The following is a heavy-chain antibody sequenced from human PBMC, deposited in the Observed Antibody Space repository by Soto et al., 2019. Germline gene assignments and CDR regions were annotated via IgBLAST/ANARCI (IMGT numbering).Heavy chain of an antibody. CDR3: ARDPGSGSYYQGSIDY. V-gene: IGHV3-21*01. CDR1: GFTFSSYS. Sequence: EVQLVESGGGLVKPGGSLRLSCAASGFTFSSYSMNWVRQAPGKGLEWVSSISSSSSYIYYADSVKGRFTISRDNAKNSLYLQMNSLRAEDTAVYYCARDPGSGSYYQGSIDYWGQGTLVTVSS. J-gene: IGHJ4*02. CDR2: ISSSSSYI. D-gene: IGHD1-26*01.